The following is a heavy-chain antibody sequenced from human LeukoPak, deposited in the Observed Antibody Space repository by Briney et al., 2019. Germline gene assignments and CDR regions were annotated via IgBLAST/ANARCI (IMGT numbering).Heavy chain of an antibody. Sequence: SETLSLTCTVSGASMSTYSWSWIGQVRGGGEGWSGRVSYSSTTKYNPSLKSRVTISVDTSKNQFSLKLSSVTAADTAVYYCARLPSVLWFGELLSSYFDYWGQGTLVTASS. V-gene: IGHV4-59*08. CDR2: VSYSSTT. D-gene: IGHD3-10*01. J-gene: IGHJ4*02. CDR3: ARLPSVLWFGELLSSYFDY. CDR1: GASMSTYS.